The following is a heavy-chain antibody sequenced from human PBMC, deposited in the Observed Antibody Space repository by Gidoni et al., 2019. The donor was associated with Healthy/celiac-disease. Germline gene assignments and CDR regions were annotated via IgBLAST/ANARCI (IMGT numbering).Heavy chain of an antibody. CDR2: IVVGSGNT. CDR3: AAGSGNYYYYYGMDV. CDR1: GFTFVRSA. J-gene: IGHJ6*02. V-gene: IGHV1-58*01. Sequence: QIQLVQSGPEGKKPGTSVKVSCKTSGFTFVRSAVQWVRQARGQGLEWIGWIVVGSGNTNYAQKFQERVTITRDMSTSTAYMELSSLRSEDTAVYYCAAGSGNYYYYYGMDVLGQGTTVTVSS.